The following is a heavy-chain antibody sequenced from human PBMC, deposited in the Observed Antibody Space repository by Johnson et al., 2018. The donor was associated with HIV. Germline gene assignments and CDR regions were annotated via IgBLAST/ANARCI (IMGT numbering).Heavy chain of an antibody. Sequence: VQLVESGGGLVKPGGSLRLSCAASGFTFSDYYMSWIRQAPGKGLEWVAVTWYDGSNKYYADSVKGRFTIARDNSKNTLYLQMNSLRAEDTAVYYCAKVVGSGATGDAFDIWGQGTMVTVSS. J-gene: IGHJ3*02. D-gene: IGHD1-26*01. V-gene: IGHV3-30*02. CDR3: AKVVGSGATGDAFDI. CDR2: TWYDGSNK. CDR1: GFTFSDYY.